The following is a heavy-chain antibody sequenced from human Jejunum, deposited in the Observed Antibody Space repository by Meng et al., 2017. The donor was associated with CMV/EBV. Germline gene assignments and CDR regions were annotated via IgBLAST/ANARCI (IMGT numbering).Heavy chain of an antibody. CDR3: AKGSALGGSYYFDY. CDR1: GFSFSDYA. D-gene: IGHD1-26*01. J-gene: IGHJ4*02. CDR2: ISGSGGSI. Sequence: SGFSFSDYAMVWVRQAPGKGLEWVSSISGSGGSIQYADSVKGRFTISRDNSKNTLYLQMNSLRDEDTAMYYCAKGSALGGSYYFDYWGQGTLVTVSS. V-gene: IGHV3-23*01.